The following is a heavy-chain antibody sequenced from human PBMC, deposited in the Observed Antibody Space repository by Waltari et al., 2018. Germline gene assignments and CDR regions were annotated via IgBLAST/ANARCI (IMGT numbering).Heavy chain of an antibody. Sequence: EVQLVESGGVVVQPGGSLRLSCAASGFTFDDSAMHWVRQAPGQGLGWVSLISWDGGSTYYADAVKGRFTISRDNSKNSLYLQMNSLRAEDTALYYCAKDLSLSSSWSRGYYYGMDVWGQGTTVTVSS. J-gene: IGHJ6*02. CDR1: GFTFDDSA. CDR3: AKDLSLSSSWSRGYYYGMDV. V-gene: IGHV3-43D*04. D-gene: IGHD6-13*01. CDR2: ISWDGGST.